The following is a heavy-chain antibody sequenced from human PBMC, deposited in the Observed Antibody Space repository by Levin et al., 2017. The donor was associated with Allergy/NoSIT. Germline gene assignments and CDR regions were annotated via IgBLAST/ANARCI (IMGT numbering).Heavy chain of an antibody. J-gene: IGHJ4*02. CDR1: GGSISTDNW. Sequence: SETLSLTCAVSGGSISTDNWWSWIRQPPGKGLEWIGEIYRSGDTNHNPSLRSRVTMSVDKSKNHFSLKLSSVPAADPAVYYCATVEGLFCSGVSCSYSFHYWGQGALVTVSS. CDR2: IYRSGDT. CDR3: ATVEGLFCSGVSCSYSFHY. V-gene: IGHV4-4*02. D-gene: IGHD3-9*01.